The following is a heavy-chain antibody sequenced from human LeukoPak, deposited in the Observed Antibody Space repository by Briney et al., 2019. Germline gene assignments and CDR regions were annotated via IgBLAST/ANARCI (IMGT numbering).Heavy chain of an antibody. CDR1: GFTFSSYS. V-gene: IGHV3-21*01. D-gene: IGHD3-10*01. J-gene: IGHJ4*02. Sequence: GASLRLSCAASGFTFSSYSMNWVRQAPGKGLEWVSSISSSSSYIYYADSVKGRFTISRDNAKNSLYLQMNSLRAEDTAVYYCARSGPTYGSGSYVHVYWGQGTLVTVSS. CDR3: ARSGPTYGSGSYVHVY. CDR2: ISSSSSYI.